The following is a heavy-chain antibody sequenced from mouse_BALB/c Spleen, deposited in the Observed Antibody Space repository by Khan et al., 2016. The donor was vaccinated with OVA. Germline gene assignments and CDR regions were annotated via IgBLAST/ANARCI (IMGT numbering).Heavy chain of an antibody. J-gene: IGHJ1*01. CDR3: ARSGTTVVAYGYFDV. CDR2: IYYSGTT. D-gene: IGHD1-1*01. V-gene: IGHV3-1*02. CDR1: GYSITSGYS. Sequence: EVQLLESGPDLVKPSQSLSLTCTVTGYSITSGYSWHWIRQFPGNKLEWMGYIYYSGTTNYNPSLKSRISITRDTSKNQFFLQLNSVTTEDTATYYCARSGTTVVAYGYFDVWGAGTTVTVSS.